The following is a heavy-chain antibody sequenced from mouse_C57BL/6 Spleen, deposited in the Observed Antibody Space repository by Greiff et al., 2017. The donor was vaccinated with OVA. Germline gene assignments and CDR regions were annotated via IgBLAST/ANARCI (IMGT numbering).Heavy chain of an antibody. CDR2: IDPETGGT. D-gene: IGHD2-2*01. Sequence: VQLQQSGAELVRPGASVTLSCKASGYTFTDYEMHWVKQTPVHGLEWIGAIDPETGGTAYNQKFKGKAILTADKSSSTAYMELRSLTSEDSAVYYGTRRGTTMVTSWFAYWGQGTLVTVSA. V-gene: IGHV1-15*01. CDR3: TRRGTTMVTSWFAY. CDR1: GYTFTDYE. J-gene: IGHJ3*01.